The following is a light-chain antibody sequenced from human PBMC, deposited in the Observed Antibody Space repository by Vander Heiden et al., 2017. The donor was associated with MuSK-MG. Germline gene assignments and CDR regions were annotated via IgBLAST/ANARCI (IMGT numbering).Light chain of an antibody. CDR2: AAS. J-gene: IGKJ3*01. CDR1: QSISSY. CDR3: QQSDSTIFT. V-gene: IGKV1-39*01. Sequence: DIQMPHSPSSLSASVGDRVTITCRASQSISSYLNWYQQKPGKASKLLIHAASSLQSWVPSRFSGSGSGTDFTLTISRLQPEDFATYYCQQSDSTIFTFGPGTKVDIK.